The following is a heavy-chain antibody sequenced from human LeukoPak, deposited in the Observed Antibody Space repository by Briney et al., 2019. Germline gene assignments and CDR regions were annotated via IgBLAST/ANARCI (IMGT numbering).Heavy chain of an antibody. Sequence: GASVKVSCKASGYTFTGYYMHWVRQAPGQGLEWMGWINPNSGGTNYAQKFQGRVTMTRDTSISTAYMELSRLRSDDTAVSYCARDLEGSGWFNYFDYWGQGTLVTVSS. CDR3: ARDLEGSGWFNYFDY. CDR1: GYTFTGYY. D-gene: IGHD6-19*01. CDR2: INPNSGGT. J-gene: IGHJ4*02. V-gene: IGHV1-2*02.